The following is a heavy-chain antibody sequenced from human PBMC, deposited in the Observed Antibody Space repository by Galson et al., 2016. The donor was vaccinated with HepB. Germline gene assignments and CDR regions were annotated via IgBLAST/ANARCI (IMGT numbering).Heavy chain of an antibody. J-gene: IGHJ5*02. Sequence: SLRLSCAASGFTFSSYAMSWVRQVPGKGLDWVSGITNVGVPYYADSVKGRFTISRDNSKNTLYLQMNSLRAGDTAVYYCAIHPAMATPNLLGQGTLVTVSS. CDR1: GFTFSSYA. D-gene: IGHD5-24*01. CDR2: ITNVGVP. V-gene: IGHV3-23*01. CDR3: AIHPAMATPNL.